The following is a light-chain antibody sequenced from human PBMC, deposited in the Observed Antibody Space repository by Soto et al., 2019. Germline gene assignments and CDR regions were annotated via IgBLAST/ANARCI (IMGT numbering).Light chain of an antibody. CDR3: QQTYDTPTT. CDR1: QRVNDY. Sequence: DIPMTQSPSSLSASVGDRVTITCRASQRVNDYLNWYQQKPGKAPNLLIYAASSLQSGVPSRFSGSGSGTDFTLTISSLQPEDFATYYCQQTYDTPTTFGQGTKLEIK. J-gene: IGKJ2*01. V-gene: IGKV1-39*01. CDR2: AAS.